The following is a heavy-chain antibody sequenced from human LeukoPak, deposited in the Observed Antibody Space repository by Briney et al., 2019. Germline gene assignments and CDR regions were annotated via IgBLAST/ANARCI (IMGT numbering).Heavy chain of an antibody. CDR1: GGSISAYY. CDR3: ATMFGESSDFDH. Sequence: SETLSLTCVVSGGSISAYYWNWIRQPAGKGLEWIGRLHSSGETTSNPSLMSRATMSLDTPRNHFSLNLTSVTAADTAIYYCATMFGESSDFDHWGQGTLVTVSS. J-gene: IGHJ4*02. CDR2: LHSSGET. V-gene: IGHV4-4*07. D-gene: IGHD3-10*02.